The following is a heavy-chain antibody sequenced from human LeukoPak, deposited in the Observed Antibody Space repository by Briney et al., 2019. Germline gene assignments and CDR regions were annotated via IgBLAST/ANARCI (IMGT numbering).Heavy chain of an antibody. V-gene: IGHV3-7*01. J-gene: IGHJ4*02. D-gene: IGHD3-22*01. CDR2: IKQDGSEK. CDR3: ARDYPLYYYDSSGYPHLDY. CDR1: GFTFSSYS. Sequence: GGSLRLSCAASGFTFSSYSMNWVRQAPGKGLEWVANIKQDGSEKTYVDSVKGRFTISRDNAKNSLYLQMNSLRAEDTAVYYCARDYPLYYYDSSGYPHLDYWGQGTLVTVSS.